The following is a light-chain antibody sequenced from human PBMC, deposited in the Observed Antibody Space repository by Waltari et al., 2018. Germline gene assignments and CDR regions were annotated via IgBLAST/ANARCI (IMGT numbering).Light chain of an antibody. CDR3: TSYAGSNNYV. Sequence: QSALTQPPSASGSPGQSVTISCTGTSSDVGGYNYVSWYQQHPGKVPKVIIYEVTKRPSGVPDRFSGSKSGNTAALTVSGLQAEDEADYYCTSYAGSNNYVFGTGTKVTVL. J-gene: IGLJ1*01. V-gene: IGLV2-8*01. CDR2: EVT. CDR1: SSDVGGYNY.